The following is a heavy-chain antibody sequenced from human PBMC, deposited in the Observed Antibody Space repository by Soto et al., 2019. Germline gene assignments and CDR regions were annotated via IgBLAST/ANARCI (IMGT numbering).Heavy chain of an antibody. D-gene: IGHD6-13*01. CDR3: SRHGLPTGGSWYRGVSWFDP. CDR2: IYYTGST. Sequence: SETLSLTCSVSGAAINGGGYFWGWARQPPGRGLEWIGSIYYTGSTSLSPSLRSRVTMSVDTSNNQFSMKLRSLTAADTAVYFCSRHGLPTGGSWYRGVSWFDPWGQGILVTVSS. CDR1: GAAINGGGYF. J-gene: IGHJ5*02. V-gene: IGHV4-39*01.